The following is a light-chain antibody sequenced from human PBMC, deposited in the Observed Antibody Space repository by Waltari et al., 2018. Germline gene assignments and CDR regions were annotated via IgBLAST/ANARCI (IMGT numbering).Light chain of an antibody. J-gene: IGKJ4*01. CDR3: QQVKTYPLT. CDR1: QDISSY. Sequence: DIQFTHSPSFLSASVGHRIPITCRANQDISSYLAWYQQKPGRAPKVLISGASSVQSGVASRFSGSGSGTEFNLTISSLQPEDFATYYCQQVKTYPLTFGGGTKVEIK. CDR2: GAS. V-gene: IGKV1-9*01.